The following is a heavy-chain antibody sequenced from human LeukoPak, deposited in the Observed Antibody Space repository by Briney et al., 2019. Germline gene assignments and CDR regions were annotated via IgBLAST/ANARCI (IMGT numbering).Heavy chain of an antibody. J-gene: IGHJ4*02. CDR1: GFTFSNYW. Sequence: GGSLRLSCAATGFTFSNYWIHWVRQAPGKGLVWASRIDNAGSITTYADSVKGRFTISRDNAENTLYLQMNSLRVEDTAVYYCVRSAFHAGSGNYYDYWGQGTLVTVSS. D-gene: IGHD3-22*01. CDR3: VRSAFHAGSGNYYDY. V-gene: IGHV3-74*03. CDR2: IDNAGSIT.